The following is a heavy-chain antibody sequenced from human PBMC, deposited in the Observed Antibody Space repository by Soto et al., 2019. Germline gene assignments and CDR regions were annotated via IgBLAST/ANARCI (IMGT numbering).Heavy chain of an antibody. CDR2: ISGSGGST. CDR3: AKYKGDRITMVRAAFDP. CDR1: GFSFSSYA. V-gene: IGHV3-23*01. J-gene: IGHJ5*02. Sequence: GGSLRLSCAASGFSFSSYAMSWVRQAPGKGLEWVSAISGSGGSTYYADSVKGRFTISRDNSKNTLYLQMNSLRAEDTAVYYCAKYKGDRITMVRAAFDPWGQGTLVTVSS. D-gene: IGHD3-10*01.